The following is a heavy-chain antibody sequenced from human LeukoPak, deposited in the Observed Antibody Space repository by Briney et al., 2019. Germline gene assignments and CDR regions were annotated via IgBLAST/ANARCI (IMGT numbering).Heavy chain of an antibody. J-gene: IGHJ6*03. CDR1: GYTFTSYY. CDR3: ARGFSLYYYYYYYMDV. V-gene: IGHV1-8*03. Sequence: ASVKVSCKASGYTFTSYYMHWVRQAPGQGLEWMGWMNPNSGNTGYAQKFQGRVTITRNTSISTAYMELSSLGSEDTAVYYCARGFSLYYYYYYYMDVWGKGTTVTVSS. CDR2: MNPNSGNT.